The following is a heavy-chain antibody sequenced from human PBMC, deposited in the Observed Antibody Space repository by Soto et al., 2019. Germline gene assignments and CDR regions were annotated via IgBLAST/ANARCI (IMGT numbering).Heavy chain of an antibody. V-gene: IGHV3-53*01. CDR3: AAQRGGGGY. CDR2: IYSGGYT. Sequence: EVQLVESGGGLIQPGGSLRLSCAVSGFTVSNNYMSWVRQAPGKGLEGVSVIYSGGYTAYGDSVKGRFTISRDNSKNTLYFKMKSRGADDRAVYYWAAQRGGGGYWGQGTLVTVSS. CDR1: GFTVSNNY. D-gene: IGHD6-25*01. J-gene: IGHJ4*02.